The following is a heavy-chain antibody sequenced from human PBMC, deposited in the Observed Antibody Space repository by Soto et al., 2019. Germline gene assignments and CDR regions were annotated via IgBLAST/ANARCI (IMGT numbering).Heavy chain of an antibody. J-gene: IGHJ4*02. CDR2: IWYDGSNK. CDR1: VFTFSSYC. V-gene: IGHV3-33*01. Sequence: GCSLRLSCAASVFTFSSYCMHWVRQAPGKGLEWVSVIWYDGSNKYYADSVKGRFTISRDNSNNTLYLQINTLRGEDTAVYYCARDANDCSSAYCPLDYWGQGIPVTVSS. CDR3: ARDANDCSSAYCPLDY. D-gene: IGHD2-2*01.